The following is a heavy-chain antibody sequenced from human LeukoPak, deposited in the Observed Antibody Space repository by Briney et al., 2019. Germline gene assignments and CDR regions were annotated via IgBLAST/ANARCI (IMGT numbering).Heavy chain of an antibody. Sequence: PSETLSLTCAVSGDSISSGGYSWSWIRQPPGKGLEWIGYIYYTGSTYYNPSLRSRVTISVGTSKNQFSLKLRSVTAADTAMYYCARGATTFSIWGQGTMVTVSS. CDR2: IYYTGST. D-gene: IGHD3-16*01. CDR1: GDSISSGGYS. V-gene: IGHV4-30-4*07. J-gene: IGHJ3*02. CDR3: ARGATTFSI.